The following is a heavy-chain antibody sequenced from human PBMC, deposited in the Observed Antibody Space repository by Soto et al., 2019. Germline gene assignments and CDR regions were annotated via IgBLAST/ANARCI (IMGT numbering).Heavy chain of an antibody. D-gene: IGHD4-4*01. CDR2: TWYDGEKK. CDR3: ARIMTTVTPYYMDV. J-gene: IGHJ6*03. CDR1: GFKFSMYG. V-gene: IGHV3-33*01. Sequence: QEQLVELGGGVVQPGRSLRLSCAASGFKFSMYGMHWVRQAPGKGLEWVAVTWYDGEKKYYADSVEGRFTISKDNFKNTLYLQMNNLRAEDTAVYYCARIMTTVTPYYMDVWGKGTTVTVSS.